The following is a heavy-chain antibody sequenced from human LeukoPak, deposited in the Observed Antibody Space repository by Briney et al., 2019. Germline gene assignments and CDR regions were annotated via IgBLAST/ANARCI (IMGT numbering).Heavy chain of an antibody. V-gene: IGHV4-4*02. J-gene: IGHJ4*02. CDR3: ARVVYYGSGSYFDY. D-gene: IGHD3-10*01. CDR2: IYHSGST. CDR1: GGSISSSNW. Sequence: PSETLSLTCAASGGSISSSNWWSWVRQPPGKGLEWIGEIYHSGSTNYNPSLKSRVTISVDKSKNQFSLKLSSVTAADTAVYYCARVVYYGSGSYFDYWGQGTLVTVSS.